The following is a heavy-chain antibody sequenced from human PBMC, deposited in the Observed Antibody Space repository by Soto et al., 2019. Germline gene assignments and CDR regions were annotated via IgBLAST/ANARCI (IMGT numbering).Heavy chain of an antibody. CDR3: AQGGVRMDV. J-gene: IGHJ6*02. V-gene: IGHV4-59*01. CDR1: GDSISSYY. CDR2: LYHSGST. Sequence: QVQLQESGPGLVKPSETLSLTCTVSGDSISSYYWSWIRQPPGKGLEWIGYLYHSGSTSYNPSLKSRLTISVDTSKSHLSLKLPSVTAADTAVYFCAQGGVRMDVWGQGTTVTVSS. D-gene: IGHD1-26*01.